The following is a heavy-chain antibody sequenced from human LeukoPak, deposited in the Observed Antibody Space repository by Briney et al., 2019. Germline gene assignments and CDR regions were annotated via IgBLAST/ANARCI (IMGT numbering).Heavy chain of an antibody. CDR2: MNPNSGNT. V-gene: IGHV1-8*01. Sequence: ASVKVSCKASGYTFTSYDINWVRQATGQGLEWMGWMNPNSGNTGYAQKFQGRVTMTRNTSISTAYMELSSLRSEDTAVYYCAGGLNRQQRFRLGFDPWGQGTLVTVSS. CDR1: GYTFTSYD. J-gene: IGHJ5*02. CDR3: AGGLNRQQRFRLGFDP. D-gene: IGHD6-13*01.